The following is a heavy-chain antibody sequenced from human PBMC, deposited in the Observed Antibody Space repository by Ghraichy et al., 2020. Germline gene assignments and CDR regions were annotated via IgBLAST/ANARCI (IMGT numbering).Heavy chain of an antibody. Sequence: GGSLRLSCAASGFTFADYAMHWVRQAPGKGLEWVSGISWNSGSIGYADSVKGRFTISRDNAKNSLYLQMNSLRAEDTALYYCAKGVDCSSTSCYWSYYYGMDVWGQGTTVTFSS. D-gene: IGHD2-2*01. V-gene: IGHV3-9*01. CDR1: GFTFADYA. J-gene: IGHJ6*02. CDR3: AKGVDCSSTSCYWSYYYGMDV. CDR2: ISWNSGSI.